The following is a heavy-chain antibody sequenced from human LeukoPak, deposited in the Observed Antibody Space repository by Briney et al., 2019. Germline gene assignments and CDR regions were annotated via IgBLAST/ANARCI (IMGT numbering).Heavy chain of an antibody. CDR3: AEGFWNGYRRFDY. V-gene: IGHV3-23*01. CDR2: ISGGGLTT. Sequence: GGSLRLSCEASGFTFSTYAMSWVRQAPGKGLEWVSTISGGGLTTHYADSVKGRFTISRDNFKNTLYLQVNSLKAEDTAVYYCAEGFWNGYRRFDYWGQGTLVTVSS. CDR1: GFTFSTYA. J-gene: IGHJ4*02. D-gene: IGHD3-3*01.